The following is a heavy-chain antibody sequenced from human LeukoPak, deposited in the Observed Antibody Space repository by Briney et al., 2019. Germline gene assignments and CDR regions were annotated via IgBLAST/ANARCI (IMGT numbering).Heavy chain of an antibody. CDR2: ISYDGSNK. D-gene: IGHD2-2*01. J-gene: IGHJ4*02. V-gene: IGHV3-30*18. Sequence: PGRSLRLSCAASGFTFSSYAMHWVRQAPGKGLEWVAVISYDGSNKYYADSVKGRFTISRDNSRNTLYLQMNSLRAEDTAVYYCAKPYQLLDFGYWGQGTLVTVSS. CDR3: AKPYQLLDFGY. CDR1: GFTFSSYA.